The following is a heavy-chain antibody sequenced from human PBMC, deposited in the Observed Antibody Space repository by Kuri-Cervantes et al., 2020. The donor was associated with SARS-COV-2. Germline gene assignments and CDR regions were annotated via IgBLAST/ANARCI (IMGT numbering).Heavy chain of an antibody. J-gene: IGHJ4*02. CDR3: AKDRVGVQDF. D-gene: IGHD2-21*01. CDR1: GFNFSRTD. Sequence: GGSLRLCCAASGFNFSRTDMHWVRQAPGKGLEWVAVISHDGKNKKCIASGKGRFTISRDNSQNTLYLHMKSLRSEGTAMYYCAKDRVGVQDFWGQGTLVTVSS. V-gene: IGHV3-30*18. CDR2: ISHDGKNK.